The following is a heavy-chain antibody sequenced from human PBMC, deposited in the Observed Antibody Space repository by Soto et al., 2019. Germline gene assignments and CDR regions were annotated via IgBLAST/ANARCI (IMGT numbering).Heavy chain of an antibody. V-gene: IGHV5-51*01. CDR2: VYPGDSDT. Sequence: GESLNISCRASGYSSNIHWIDWVRQMPGEGLEWMGIVYPGDSDTRYSPSFQGQVTISADKSISTAYLQWSSLKASDTAVYYCAREISSSWFSTYFDYWGQGTLVTVSS. CDR1: GYSSNIHW. J-gene: IGHJ4*02. CDR3: AREISSSWFSTYFDY. D-gene: IGHD6-13*01.